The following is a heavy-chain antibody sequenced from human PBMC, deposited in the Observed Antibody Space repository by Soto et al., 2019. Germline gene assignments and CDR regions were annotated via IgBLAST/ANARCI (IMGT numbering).Heavy chain of an antibody. J-gene: IGHJ4*02. Sequence: GASVKVSCEASGYTFTSYGISWVRQAPGQGLEWMGWISAYNGNTNYAQKLQGRVTMTTDTSTSTAYMELRSLRSDDTAVYYCARLGYCSSTICSWIDYWGQGTLVTVSS. CDR3: ARLGYCSSTICSWIDY. V-gene: IGHV1-18*01. CDR1: GYTFTSYG. D-gene: IGHD2-2*01. CDR2: ISAYNGNT.